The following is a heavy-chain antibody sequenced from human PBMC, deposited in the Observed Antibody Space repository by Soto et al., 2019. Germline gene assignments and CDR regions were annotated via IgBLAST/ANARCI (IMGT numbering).Heavy chain of an antibody. V-gene: IGHV3-23*01. J-gene: IGHJ4*02. D-gene: IGHD3-3*01. Sequence: PGGVHRHSYAAAGFNISDHGISWVRQAQGKGLEWVSSISGSGSNTYHADSVKGRFTTSRDNSKNTLYLQMNSLRAEDTAVYYCAKGRASGYIYLFDYWGKGTLVTVSS. CDR3: AKGRASGYIYLFDY. CDR2: ISGSGSNT. CDR1: GFNISDHG.